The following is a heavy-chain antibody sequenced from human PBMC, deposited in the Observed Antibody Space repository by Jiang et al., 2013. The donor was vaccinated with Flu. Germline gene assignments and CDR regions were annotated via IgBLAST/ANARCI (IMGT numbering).Heavy chain of an antibody. J-gene: IGHJ4*02. D-gene: IGHD4-17*01. Sequence: EVKKPGASVKVSCKASGYTFTGYYMHWVRQAPGQGLEWMGWINPNSGGTNYAQKFQGWVTMTRDTSISTAYMELSRLRSDDTAVYYCAVGMEVTTGPGFDYWGQGTLVTVSS. V-gene: IGHV1-2*04. CDR3: AVGMEVTTGPGFDY. CDR1: GYTFTGYY. CDR2: INPNSGGT.